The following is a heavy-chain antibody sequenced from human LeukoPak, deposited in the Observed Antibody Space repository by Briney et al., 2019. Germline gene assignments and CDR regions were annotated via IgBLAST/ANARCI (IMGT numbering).Heavy chain of an antibody. J-gene: IGHJ6*03. V-gene: IGHV3-30*02. D-gene: IGHD3-3*01. Sequence: GGSLRLSCAASGFTFSSYGMHWVRQAPGKGLEWVAFIRYDGSNKYYADSVKGRFTISRDNSKNTLYLQMNSLRAEGTAVYYCAKDRSYYDFWSGYYTPTEYYYYMDVWGKETTVTVSS. CDR1: GFTFSSYG. CDR3: AKDRSYYDFWSGYYTPTEYYYYMDV. CDR2: IRYDGSNK.